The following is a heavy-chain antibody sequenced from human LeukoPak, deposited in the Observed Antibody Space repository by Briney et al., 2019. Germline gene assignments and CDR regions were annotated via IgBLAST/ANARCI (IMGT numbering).Heavy chain of an antibody. Sequence: SETLSLTCTVSGGSISSYYWSWVRQPPGKGLEWIGYIYYSGSTNYNPSLKRRVTISVEKSKKQFSLKLSSVTAADTAVYYCASYSSGYYLDAFDIWGQGTMVTVSS. CDR3: ASYSSGYYLDAFDI. V-gene: IGHV4-59*01. CDR1: GGSISSYY. J-gene: IGHJ3*02. CDR2: IYYSGST. D-gene: IGHD3-22*01.